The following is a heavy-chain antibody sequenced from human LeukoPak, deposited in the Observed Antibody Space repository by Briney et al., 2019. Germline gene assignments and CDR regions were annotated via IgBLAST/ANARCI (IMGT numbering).Heavy chain of an antibody. CDR1: GGSITSGRYY. CDR2: SYYTGRT. V-gene: IGHV4-31*03. J-gene: IGHJ4*02. CDR3: ARATYDLLTGYYLDS. D-gene: IGHD3-9*01. Sequence: PSETLSLTCSVSGGSITSGRYYWTWIRQYPKKGLEWIGYSYYTGRTHYKPSLKSRAAISLDKSKNQFSLNLTSATAADTAVYYCARATYDLLTGYYLDSWGQGTLVTVSS.